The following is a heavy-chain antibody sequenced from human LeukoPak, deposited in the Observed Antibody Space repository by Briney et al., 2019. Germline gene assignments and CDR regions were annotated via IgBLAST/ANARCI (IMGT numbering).Heavy chain of an antibody. V-gene: IGHV3-23*01. CDR2: ISHVGGT. CDR3: AKDKDFTIDY. J-gene: IGHJ4*02. D-gene: IGHD3-10*01. Sequence: GGSLRLSCAASGFTFSDYAMSWVRQAPEKGLEWVSTISHVGGTYYADSVRGRFTISRDDSKNMVYLQMDSLRAEDTAVYYCAKDKDFTIDYWGQGTLVTVSS. CDR1: GFTFSDYA.